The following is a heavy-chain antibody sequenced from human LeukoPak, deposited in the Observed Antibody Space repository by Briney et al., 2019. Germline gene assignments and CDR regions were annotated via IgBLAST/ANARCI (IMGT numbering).Heavy chain of an antibody. D-gene: IGHD2-2*01. CDR2: MNPKSGNT. CDR1: GYTFTRYD. V-gene: IGHV1-8*01. CDR3: ARGLCSSTSCLSYFDY. J-gene: IGHJ4*02. Sequence: ASVKVSCKASGYTFTRYDINWVRQATGQGLEWMGWMNPKSGNTGHAQKFQDRVTMTRDTSTSTVYMELSSLRSEGTAVYYCARGLCSSTSCLSYFDYWGQGTLVTVSS.